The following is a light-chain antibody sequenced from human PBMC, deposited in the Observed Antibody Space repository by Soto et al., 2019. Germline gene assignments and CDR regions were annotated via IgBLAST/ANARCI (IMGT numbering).Light chain of an antibody. J-gene: IGLJ2*01. V-gene: IGLV1-44*01. CDR2: SNN. Sequence: QSVLTQPPSASGTPGQRVTVSCSGSSSNIGSNNVNWYQQLPGTAPKLLIYSNNQRPSGVPDRFSGSKSDTSASLAISGLQSEDEADYYCAAWDDTLNGHVVFGGGTKLTVL. CDR1: SSNIGSNN. CDR3: AAWDDTLNGHVV.